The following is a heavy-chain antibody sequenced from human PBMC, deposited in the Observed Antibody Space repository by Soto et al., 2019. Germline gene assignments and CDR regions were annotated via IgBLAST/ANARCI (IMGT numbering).Heavy chain of an antibody. CDR1: GLTFGSRA. CDR3: ARGSTDSYPGSRIFDF. J-gene: IGHJ4*02. CDR2: ITDTGGDA. D-gene: IGHD3-10*01. V-gene: IGHV3-23*01. Sequence: LRLSCVASGLTFGSRAMTWLRQAPGEGLQWVSTITDTGGDAKYADSVRGRFVISRDNSKKTLYLQMTSLTAEDSAMYYCARGSTDSYPGSRIFDFWGRGTLVTVSS.